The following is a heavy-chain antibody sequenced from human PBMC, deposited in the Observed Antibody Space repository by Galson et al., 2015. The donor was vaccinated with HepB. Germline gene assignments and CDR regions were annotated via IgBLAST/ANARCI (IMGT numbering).Heavy chain of an antibody. D-gene: IGHD6-13*01. CDR2: ISGSGGYT. CDR3: AKPHVSVAASASYFDY. CDR1: GFTFSSYA. Sequence: SLRLSCAASGFTFSSYAMSWVRQAPGKGLQWVSVISGSGGYTNYADSVKGRFTISRDNSKNTLYLQMNSLRPEDTAVYYCAKPHVSVAASASYFDYWGQGTLVTVSS. J-gene: IGHJ4*02. V-gene: IGHV3-23*01.